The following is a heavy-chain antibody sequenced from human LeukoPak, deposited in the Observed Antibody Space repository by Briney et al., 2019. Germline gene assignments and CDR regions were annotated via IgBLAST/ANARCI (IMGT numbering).Heavy chain of an antibody. J-gene: IGHJ6*02. CDR3: ARAEGDYGYYYYGMDV. V-gene: IGHV1-8*01. Sequence: ASVKVSCKASGYTFTSYDINWVRQATGQGLEWMGWMNPNSGNTGYAQKFQGRVTMTRNTSISTAYMELSSLRSEDTAVYYCARAEGDYGYYYYGMDVWGQGTTVTVSS. D-gene: IGHD4-17*01. CDR2: MNPNSGNT. CDR1: GYTFTSYD.